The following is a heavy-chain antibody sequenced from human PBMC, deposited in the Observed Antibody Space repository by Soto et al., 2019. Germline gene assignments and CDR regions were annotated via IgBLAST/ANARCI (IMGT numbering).Heavy chain of an antibody. V-gene: IGHV4-59*12. D-gene: IGHD3-3*01. CDR2: IYHSGST. J-gene: IGHJ5*02. CDR1: GSSISSYY. CDR3: ARDPSLTIFGVVGWFDP. Sequence: SETLSLTCTVSGSSISSYYWSWIRQPPGKGLEWIGYIYHSGSTYYNPSLKSRVTISVDTSKNQFSLKLSSVTAADTAVYYCARDPSLTIFGVVGWFDPWGQGTLVTVSS.